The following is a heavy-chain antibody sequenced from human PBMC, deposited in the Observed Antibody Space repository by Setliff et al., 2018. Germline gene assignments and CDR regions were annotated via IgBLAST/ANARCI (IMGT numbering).Heavy chain of an antibody. V-gene: IGHV3-23*01. D-gene: IGHD2-15*01. Sequence: GGSLRLSCSASGFTFSSYAITWVRQAPGKGLEGVSMISGSAQTTYYADSVKGRFTISRDNSKNTVYLEMNSLRAEDTAVYYCAKRGPYCSGGTCHYYFDYWGQGTLVTVSS. J-gene: IGHJ4*02. CDR1: GFTFSSYA. CDR2: ISGSAQTT. CDR3: AKRGPYCSGGTCHYYFDY.